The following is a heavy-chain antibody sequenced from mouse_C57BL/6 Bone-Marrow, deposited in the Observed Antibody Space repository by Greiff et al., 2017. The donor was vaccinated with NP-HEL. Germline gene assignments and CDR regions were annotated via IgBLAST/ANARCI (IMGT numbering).Heavy chain of an antibody. V-gene: IGHV1-69*01. Sequence: QVQLQQPGAELVMPGASVKLSCKASGYTFTSYWMHWVKQRPGQGLEWIGEIDPYDSYTTYNQKFKGKSTLTVDKSSSTAYLQLSSLTSEDSAFYYCAREGITTDFDYWGQGTTLTVSS. CDR1: GYTFTSYW. D-gene: IGHD1-1*01. CDR2: IDPYDSYT. J-gene: IGHJ2*01. CDR3: AREGITTDFDY.